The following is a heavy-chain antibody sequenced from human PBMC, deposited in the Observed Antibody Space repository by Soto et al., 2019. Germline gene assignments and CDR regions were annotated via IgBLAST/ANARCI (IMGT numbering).Heavy chain of an antibody. CDR2: INPNSGGT. D-gene: IGHD5-18*01. J-gene: IGHJ6*02. V-gene: IGHV1-2*02. Sequence: AASVKVSCKASGYTFTGYYMHWVRQAPGQGLEWMGWINPNSGGTNYAQKFQGRVTMTRDTSISTAYMELSRLRSDDTAVYYCARDILRRGYGTVYYAMDVWGPGTTVTVSS. CDR3: ARDILRRGYGTVYYAMDV. CDR1: GYTFTGYY.